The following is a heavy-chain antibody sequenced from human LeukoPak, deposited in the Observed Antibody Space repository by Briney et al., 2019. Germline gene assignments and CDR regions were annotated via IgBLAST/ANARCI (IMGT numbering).Heavy chain of an antibody. CDR1: GGSFSGYY. CDR2: INHIGST. D-gene: IGHD6-13*01. CDR3: ARDAGYSSSWYAFDI. Sequence: SETLSLTCAVYGGSFSGYYWSWVRQPPGKGREWIGEINHIGSTTYNPSHKSRGTMSEDTSKNQCSLMLSSVTAADTGVYYCARDAGYSSSWYAFDIWGQGTMVTVSS. V-gene: IGHV4-34*01. J-gene: IGHJ3*02.